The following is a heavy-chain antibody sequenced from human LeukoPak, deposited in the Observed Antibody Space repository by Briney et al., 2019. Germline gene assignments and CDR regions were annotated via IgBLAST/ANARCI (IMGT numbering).Heavy chain of an antibody. D-gene: IGHD3-22*01. Sequence: GASVKVSCKASGYAFTGYSIHWVRQAPGQGLEWMGWINPNSGGTNFAQNFQGRVTMTRDTSISTAYMELSRLRSDDTAVYYCAKDPSAMIVHGAFDIWGQGTMVTVSS. J-gene: IGHJ3*02. CDR2: INPNSGGT. V-gene: IGHV1-2*02. CDR3: AKDPSAMIVHGAFDI. CDR1: GYAFTGYS.